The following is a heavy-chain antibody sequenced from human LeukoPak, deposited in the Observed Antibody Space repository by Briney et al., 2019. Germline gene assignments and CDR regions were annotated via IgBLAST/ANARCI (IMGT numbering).Heavy chain of an antibody. Sequence: PGGFLRLSCAASGFTFSSYAMSWVRQAPGKGLEWVSAISGSGGSTYYADSVKGRFTISRDNSKNTLYLQMNSLRTDDTAVYYCARDSQRWSLENFYAMDVWGQGTTVSVSS. CDR2: ISGSGGST. CDR1: GFTFSSYA. J-gene: IGHJ6*02. V-gene: IGHV3-23*01. D-gene: IGHD1-1*01. CDR3: ARDSQRWSLENFYAMDV.